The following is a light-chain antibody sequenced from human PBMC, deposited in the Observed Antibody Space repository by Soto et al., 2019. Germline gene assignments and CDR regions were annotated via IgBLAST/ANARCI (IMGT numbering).Light chain of an antibody. CDR1: QSVSRY. V-gene: IGKV3-11*01. Sequence: EIVLTQSPATLSLSPGERATLSCRASQSVSRYLAWYQQKPGQAPRLLIYDASNMATGIPARFSGSGSGTDFTLTISSLEPEDFEVYYCQQRSDWPSTFGGGTKVQIK. CDR3: QQRSDWPST. CDR2: DAS. J-gene: IGKJ4*01.